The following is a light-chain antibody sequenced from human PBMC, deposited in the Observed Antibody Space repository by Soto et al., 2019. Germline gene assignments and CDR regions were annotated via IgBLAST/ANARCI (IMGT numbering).Light chain of an antibody. J-gene: IGLJ3*02. CDR3: SSYTSSSTLMV. CDR2: EVS. V-gene: IGLV2-14*01. CDR1: NSDVGGYNY. Sequence: QSALTQPASVSGSPGQSITISCTGTNSDVGGYNYVSWYQQYPGKAPKLMIYEVSNRPSGLSNRFSGSKSGNTASLTISGLQAEDEADYYCSSYTSSSTLMVFGGGTKLTVL.